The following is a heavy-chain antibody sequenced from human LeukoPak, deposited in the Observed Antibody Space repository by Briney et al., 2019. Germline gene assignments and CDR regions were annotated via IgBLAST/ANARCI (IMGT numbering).Heavy chain of an antibody. CDR3: ARGAIPDWTIYWFDP. J-gene: IGHJ5*02. D-gene: IGHD3/OR15-3a*01. CDR2: INPSGGST. Sequence: ASVKVSCKASGYTFTSYYMHWVRQAPGQGLECMGIINPSGGSTSYAQKFQGRVTMTRDTSTSTVYMELSSLRSEDTAVYYCARGAIPDWTIYWFDPWGQGTLVTVSS. CDR1: GYTFTSYY. V-gene: IGHV1-46*01.